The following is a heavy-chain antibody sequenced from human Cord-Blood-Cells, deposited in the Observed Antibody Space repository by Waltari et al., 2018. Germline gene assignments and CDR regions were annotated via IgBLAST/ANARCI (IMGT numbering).Heavy chain of an antibody. CDR2: INAGNGNT. V-gene: IGHV1-3*01. D-gene: IGHD3-10*01. J-gene: IGHJ4*02. CDR3: ARGPVRGGSFDY. Sequence: QVQLVQSGAEVKKPGASVKVSCKASGYPFTSYAWHWVRQAPGQRLEWMGWINAGNGNTKYSQKFQGRVTITRDTSASTAYMELSSLRSEDTAVYYCARGPVRGGSFDYWGQGTLVTVSS. CDR1: GYPFTSYA.